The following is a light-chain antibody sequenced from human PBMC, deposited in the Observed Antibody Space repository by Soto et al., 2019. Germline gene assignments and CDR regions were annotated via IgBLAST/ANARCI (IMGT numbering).Light chain of an antibody. CDR2: GAS. Sequence: EIVLTQSPGTLSLSPGERATLSCRASQSDSGSYLAWYQQKPGQAPRLLIYGASSRATGIPDRFSGSGSGTDFTLTISRLEPEDFAVYYCQQYGRSQTFGQGTKVEIK. CDR3: QQYGRSQT. V-gene: IGKV3-20*01. CDR1: QSDSGSY. J-gene: IGKJ1*01.